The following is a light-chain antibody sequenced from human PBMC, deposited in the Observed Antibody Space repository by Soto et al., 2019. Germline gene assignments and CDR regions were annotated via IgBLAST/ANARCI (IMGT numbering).Light chain of an antibody. CDR2: GAS. J-gene: IGKJ1*01. CDR3: QQYDKWPPRT. Sequence: IVMTQSPATLSVSPGERATLSCRASQSVSSNLAWYQQRPGQAPRLLIYGASNRATGIPARFSGSGSGTEFTLTISSLQSEDFAVYYCQQYDKWPPRTFGQGTKVDIK. CDR1: QSVSSN. V-gene: IGKV3-15*01.